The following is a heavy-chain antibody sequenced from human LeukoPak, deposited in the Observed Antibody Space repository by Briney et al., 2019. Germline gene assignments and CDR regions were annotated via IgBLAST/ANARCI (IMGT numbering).Heavy chain of an antibody. CDR2: IYHSGST. D-gene: IGHD4-17*01. Sequence: SETLSLTCTVSGYSISSGYYWGWIRQPPGKGLEWIGSIYHSGSTYYNPSLKSRVTISVDTSKNQFSLKLSSVTAADTAVYYCARGGDYASPACFDYWGQGTLVTVSS. CDR3: ARGGDYASPACFDY. CDR1: GYSISSGYY. J-gene: IGHJ4*02. V-gene: IGHV4-38-2*02.